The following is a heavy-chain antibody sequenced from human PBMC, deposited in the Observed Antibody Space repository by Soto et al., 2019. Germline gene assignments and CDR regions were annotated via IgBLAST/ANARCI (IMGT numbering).Heavy chain of an antibody. V-gene: IGHV4-39*07. CDR2: IYYPAST. CDR3: ARDPGVRFLEWLSKDYYYGLDV. CDR1: GGSINSSSYY. Sequence: PSETLSLTCTVSGGSINSSSYYWGWIRQPPGKGLEWIVSIYYPASTFYNPSLKSRATISVDTSKNQFSLKLSSVTGADTAVYYCARDPGVRFLEWLSKDYYYGLDVWGQGTTVTVSS. J-gene: IGHJ6*02. D-gene: IGHD3-3*01.